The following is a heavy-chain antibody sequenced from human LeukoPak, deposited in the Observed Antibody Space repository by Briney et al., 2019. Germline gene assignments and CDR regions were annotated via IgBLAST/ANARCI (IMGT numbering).Heavy chain of an antibody. D-gene: IGHD6-13*01. CDR2: IKQDGSEK. V-gene: IGHV3-7*01. J-gene: IGHJ4*02. CDR1: GFTFSTYW. Sequence: GGSLRLSCAASGFTFSTYWMSWVRQALGKGLEWVANIKQDGSEKYYVDSVKGRFTISRDNAKNSLYLQMNSLRAEDTAMYYCARDSAGNDYWGQGTPVTVSS. CDR3: ARDSAGNDY.